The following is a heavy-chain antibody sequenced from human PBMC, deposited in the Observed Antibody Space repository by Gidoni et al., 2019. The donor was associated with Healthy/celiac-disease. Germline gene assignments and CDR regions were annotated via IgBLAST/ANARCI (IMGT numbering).Heavy chain of an antibody. V-gene: IGHV3-33*01. Sequence: QVQLVESGGGVVQPGRSLRLSCAASGFTFSSYGMHWVRPAPGKGLGWVAVIWYDGSNKYYADSVKGRFTISRDNSKNTLYLQMNSLRAEDTAVYYCARGTGPWLKEQQLDGDYWGQGTLVTVSS. CDR1: GFTFSSYG. D-gene: IGHD6-13*01. J-gene: IGHJ4*02. CDR2: IWYDGSNK. CDR3: ARGTGPWLKEQQLDGDY.